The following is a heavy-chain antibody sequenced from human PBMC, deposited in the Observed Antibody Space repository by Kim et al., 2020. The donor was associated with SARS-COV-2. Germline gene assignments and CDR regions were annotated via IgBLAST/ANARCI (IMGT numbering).Heavy chain of an antibody. Sequence: SETLSLTCTVSGGSISSGGYYWSWIRQHPGKGLEWIGYIYYSGSTYYNPSLKSRVTISVDTSKNQFSLKLSSVTAADTAVYYCARAPITMIVVVQAFDIWGQGTMGTVSS. CDR2: IYYSGST. CDR3: ARAPITMIVVVQAFDI. D-gene: IGHD3-22*01. CDR1: GGSISSGGYY. V-gene: IGHV4-31*03. J-gene: IGHJ3*02.